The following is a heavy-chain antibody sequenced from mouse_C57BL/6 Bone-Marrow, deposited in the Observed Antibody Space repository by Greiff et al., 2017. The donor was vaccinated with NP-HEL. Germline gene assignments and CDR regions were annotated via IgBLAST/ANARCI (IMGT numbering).Heavy chain of an antibody. D-gene: IGHD2-2*01. CDR3: ARSRWLPWYFDV. Sequence: QVQLQQPGAELVKPGVSVKLSCKASGYTFTSYWMHWVKQRPGRGLEWIGRIDPNSGGTKYNEKFKSKATLTVDKPSSTAYMQLSSLTSEDSAVYYCARSRWLPWYFDVWGTGTTVTVSS. V-gene: IGHV1-72*01. J-gene: IGHJ1*03. CDR2: IDPNSGGT. CDR1: GYTFTSYW.